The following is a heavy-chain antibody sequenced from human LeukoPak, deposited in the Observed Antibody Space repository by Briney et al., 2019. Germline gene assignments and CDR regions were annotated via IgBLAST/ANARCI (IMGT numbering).Heavy chain of an antibody. CDR2: ICANGDCT. CDR3: AKDQRSLGGESDY. J-gene: IGHJ4*02. D-gene: IGHD3-16*01. V-gene: IGHV3-23*01. Sequence: GGSLRLSCAASGFTFSSSAMSWVRQAPGKGLEWVSTICANGDCTHYADSVKGPFTISRDNTKNTLYVQMISLRAEDTAIYVCAKDQRSLGGESDYWGQGTLVTVS. CDR1: GFTFSSSA.